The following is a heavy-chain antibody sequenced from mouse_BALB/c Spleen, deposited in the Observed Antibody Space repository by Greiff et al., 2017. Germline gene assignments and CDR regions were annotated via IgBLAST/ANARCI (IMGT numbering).Heavy chain of an antibody. CDR3: TRAGDGSNYAMDY. Sequence: QVHVKQSGAELVKPGASVKLSCKASGYTFTSYYMYWVKQRPGQGLEWIGEINPSNGGTNYNEKFKSKATLTVDKSSSTAYMQLSSLTSEDSAVYYCTRAGDGSNYAMDYWGQGTSVTVSS. D-gene: IGHD1-1*01. CDR2: INPSNGGT. CDR1: GYTFTSYY. J-gene: IGHJ4*01. V-gene: IGHV1S81*02.